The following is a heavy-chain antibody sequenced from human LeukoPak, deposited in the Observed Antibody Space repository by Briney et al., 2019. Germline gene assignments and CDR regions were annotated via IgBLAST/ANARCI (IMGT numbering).Heavy chain of an antibody. CDR3: ARAELPCNGSSCFSY. V-gene: IGHV7-4-1*02. CDR2: INTNTGNP. J-gene: IGHJ4*02. D-gene: IGHD2-15*01. Sequence: ASVNVSCKASGYTFTTYAINWVRQAPGQGLEWMGWINTNTGNPTYAQGFTGRFVFSLDTSVSTAYLQISSLRAEDTAVYYCARAELPCNGSSCFSYWGQGTLVTVSS. CDR1: GYTFTTYA.